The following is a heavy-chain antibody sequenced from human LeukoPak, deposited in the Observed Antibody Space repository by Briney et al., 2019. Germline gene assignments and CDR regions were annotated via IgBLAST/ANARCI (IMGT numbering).Heavy chain of an antibody. D-gene: IGHD2-2*01. CDR1: GGSFSGYY. CDR2: IIHSGST. Sequence: SETLSLTCAVHGGSFSGYYWSWIRQPPGKGLEWIGEIIHSGSTNYNPSLKSRVTISVDTSKNQFSLKLSSVTAADTAVYYCARRVPAAIHYSYYGMDVWGQGTTVTVSS. CDR3: ARRVPAAIHYSYYGMDV. V-gene: IGHV4-34*12. J-gene: IGHJ6*02.